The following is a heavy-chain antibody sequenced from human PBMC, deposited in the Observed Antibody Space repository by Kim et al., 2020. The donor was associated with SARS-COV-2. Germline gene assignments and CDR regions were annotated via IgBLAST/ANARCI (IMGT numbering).Heavy chain of an antibody. CDR2: ISGSGGRT. CDR1: GFDFTKFA. Sequence: GGSLRLSCATSGFDFTKFAMIWVRQAPGKGLEWVSAISGSGGRTHYAESVKGRFTVSRDNSKNMVFLQLNSLRGEDTATYYCARDHSPYSGYDWYYYYGMDVWGQGTTVTVS. J-gene: IGHJ6*02. D-gene: IGHD5-12*01. V-gene: IGHV3-23*01. CDR3: ARDHSPYSGYDWYYYYGMDV.